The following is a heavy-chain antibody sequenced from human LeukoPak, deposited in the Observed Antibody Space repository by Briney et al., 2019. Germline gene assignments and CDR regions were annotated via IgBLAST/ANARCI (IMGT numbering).Heavy chain of an antibody. CDR3: AKDPMGDDDSSGYYPSYFDY. V-gene: IGHV3-21*04. Sequence: GGSLRLSCAASGFTFSSYSMNWVRQAPGKGLEWVSSISSSSSYIYYADSVKGRFTISRDNSKNTLYLQMNSLRAEDTAVYYCAKDPMGDDDSSGYYPSYFDYWGQGTLVTVSS. CDR1: GFTFSSYS. CDR2: ISSSSSYI. J-gene: IGHJ4*02. D-gene: IGHD3-22*01.